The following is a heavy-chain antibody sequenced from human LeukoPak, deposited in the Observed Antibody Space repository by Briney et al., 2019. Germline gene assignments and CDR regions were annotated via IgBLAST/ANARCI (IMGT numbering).Heavy chain of an antibody. CDR2: IYYSGST. Sequence: SETLSLTCTVSGGSISSSSYYWGWIRQPPGKGLEWIGSIYYSGSTYYNPSLKSRVTISVDTSKNQFSLKLSSVTAADTAVYYCARSLRGYSYGYGLIDYWGQGTLVTVSS. D-gene: IGHD5-18*01. J-gene: IGHJ4*02. CDR1: GGSISSSSYY. V-gene: IGHV4-39*01. CDR3: ARSLRGYSYGYGLIDY.